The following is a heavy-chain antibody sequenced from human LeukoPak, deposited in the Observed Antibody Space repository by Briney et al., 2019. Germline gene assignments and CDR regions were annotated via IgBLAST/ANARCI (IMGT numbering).Heavy chain of an antibody. Sequence: GGSLRLSCAASGFTFSSYWMHWVRQAPGKGLEWVSVIYSGGSTYYADSVKGRFTISRDNSKNTLYLQMNSLRAEDTAVYYCARDGVEMATITQSQRLKIYYYYYMDVWGKGTTVTVSS. CDR3: ARDGVEMATITQSQRLKIYYYYYMDV. CDR1: GFTFSSYW. J-gene: IGHJ6*03. D-gene: IGHD5-24*01. V-gene: IGHV3-66*02. CDR2: IYSGGST.